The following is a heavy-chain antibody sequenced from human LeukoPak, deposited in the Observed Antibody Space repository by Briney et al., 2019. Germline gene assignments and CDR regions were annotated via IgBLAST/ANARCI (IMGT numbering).Heavy chain of an antibody. V-gene: IGHV4-59*01. CDR1: CGSISIYF. CDR2: IYYSGNT. CDR3: ARVRYCSTNRCYDREFDN. D-gene: IGHD2-2*01. Sequence: SETLSLTCTVPCGSISIYFRSWIRQPPGKGLEWSGYIYYSGNTNYNPSLKSRVTISVDTSKNQFSLKLNSGTAADWAVYYCARVRYCSTNRCYDREFDNWVQGSLVSVSS. J-gene: IGHJ4*02.